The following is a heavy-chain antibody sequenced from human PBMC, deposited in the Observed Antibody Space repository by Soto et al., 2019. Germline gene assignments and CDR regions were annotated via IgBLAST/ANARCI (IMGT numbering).Heavy chain of an antibody. CDR2: IYYSGST. V-gene: IGHV4-31*03. CDR1: GGSISSGGYY. J-gene: IGHJ4*02. D-gene: IGHD3-10*01. CDR3: ARDTQLNYGSGSYGLDY. Sequence: SETLSLTCTVSGGSISSGGYYWSWIRQHPGKGLEWIGYIYYSGSTYYNPSLKSRVTISVDTSKNQFSLKLSSVTAADTAVYYCARDTQLNYGSGSYGLDYWGQGTLVTVAS.